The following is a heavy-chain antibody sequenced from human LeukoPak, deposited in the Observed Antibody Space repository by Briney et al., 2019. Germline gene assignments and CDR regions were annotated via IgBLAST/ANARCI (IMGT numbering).Heavy chain of an antibody. J-gene: IGHJ4*02. V-gene: IGHV3-74*01. CDR2: IASDGNNR. Sequence: GGSLRLSCAASGFTFSSYWMNWVRQVPGKGLVWVSRIASDGNNRDYADSVKGRFTISRDNAKNTLYLQMNSLRVEDTAVYYCARGRPHGNDYWGQGTLVAVSS. D-gene: IGHD4-23*01. CDR3: ARGRPHGNDY. CDR1: GFTFSSYW.